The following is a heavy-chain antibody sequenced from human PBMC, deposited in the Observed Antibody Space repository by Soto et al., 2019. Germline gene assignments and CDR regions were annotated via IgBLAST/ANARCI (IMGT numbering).Heavy chain of an antibody. V-gene: IGHV4-39*01. D-gene: IGHD6-19*01. CDR3: ARQSSGWYNWFDP. Sequence: SETLSLTCSVSGGSISSSSYYWGWIRQPPGKGLEWIGSIYYSGSIYYNPSLKSRVTISVDTSKNQFFLKLSSVTAAETAVYYCARQSSGWYNWFDPWAQGTLVTVSS. CDR1: GGSISSSSYY. J-gene: IGHJ5*02. CDR2: IYYSGSI.